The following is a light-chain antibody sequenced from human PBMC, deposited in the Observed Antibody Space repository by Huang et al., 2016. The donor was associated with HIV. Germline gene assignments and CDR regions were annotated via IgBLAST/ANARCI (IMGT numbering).Light chain of an antibody. V-gene: IGKV3-15*01. CDR3: QQYNNWPPPWT. CDR2: GAS. Sequence: EIVMTQSPATLSVSPGERATLSCRASQSLSSNLAWYQQRPGQAPRLLIYGASTRATGIPARFSGSGSGTGFTLTISSLQSEDFAVYYCQQYNNWPPPWTFGQGTKVEIK. J-gene: IGKJ1*01. CDR1: QSLSSN.